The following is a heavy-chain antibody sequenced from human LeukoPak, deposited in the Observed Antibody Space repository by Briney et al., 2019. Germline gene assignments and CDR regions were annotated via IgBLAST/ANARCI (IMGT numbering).Heavy chain of an antibody. CDR2: IGGSGGNT. CDR3: AKSSVLGGVYYFDY. V-gene: IGHV3-23*01. Sequence: PGGSLRLSCAASGFTFTYYAMSWVRQAPGKGLEWVSAIGGSGGNTYFADSVKGRFTISRDNSKNTLYLQMNSLRAEDTAVYYCAKSSVLGGVYYFDYWGQGTLVTVSS. CDR1: GFTFTYYA. J-gene: IGHJ4*02. D-gene: IGHD3-16*01.